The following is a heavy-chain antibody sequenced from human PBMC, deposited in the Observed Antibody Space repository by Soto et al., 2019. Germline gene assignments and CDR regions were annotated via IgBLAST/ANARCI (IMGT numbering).Heavy chain of an antibody. CDR1: GFTFSSYE. J-gene: IGHJ6*04. CDR3: ARDRRDTSCYNCGMDV. CDR2: ISSSGSTI. V-gene: IGHV3-48*03. Sequence: TGGSLRLSCAASGFTFSSYEMNWVRQAPGKGLEWVSYISSSGSTIYYADSVKGRFTISRDNAKNSLYLQMNSLRAEDTAVYYCARDRRDTSCYNCGMDVWGKGTTVTVSS. D-gene: IGHD2-2*02.